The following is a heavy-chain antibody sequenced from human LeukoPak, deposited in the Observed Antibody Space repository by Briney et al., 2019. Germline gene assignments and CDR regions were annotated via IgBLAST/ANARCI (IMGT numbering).Heavy chain of an antibody. Sequence: GGSLRLSCAASGFTFSSYGMHWVRQAPGKGLEWVAVIWYDGSNKYYADSVKGRFTISRDNSKNTLYLQMNSLRAEDTAVYYCARELSGWYSGDYWGQGTLVTVSS. D-gene: IGHD6-19*01. CDR1: GFTFSSYG. V-gene: IGHV3-33*01. CDR2: IWYDGSNK. CDR3: ARELSGWYSGDY. J-gene: IGHJ4*02.